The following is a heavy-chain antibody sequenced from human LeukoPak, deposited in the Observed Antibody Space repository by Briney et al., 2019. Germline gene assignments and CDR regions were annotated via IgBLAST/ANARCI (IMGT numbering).Heavy chain of an antibody. CDR3: ARIHRYCSGGACYVLDN. Sequence: GGSLRLYCAASGFTFRKFVMIWDRQAPGKGLEWVSGISDSGGSTYYADSVKGRFTISRDNSKNTVLLQANSLRAEDTAVYYCARIHRYCSGGACYVLDNWGQETLVAVSS. CDR1: GFTFRKFV. V-gene: IGHV3-23*01. CDR2: ISDSGGST. D-gene: IGHD2-15*01. J-gene: IGHJ4*02.